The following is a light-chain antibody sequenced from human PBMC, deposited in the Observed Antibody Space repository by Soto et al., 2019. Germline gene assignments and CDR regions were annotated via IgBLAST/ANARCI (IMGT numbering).Light chain of an antibody. J-gene: IGKJ1*01. CDR3: QQYGNSPWT. CDR2: GAS. V-gene: IGKV3-20*01. Sequence: DIVLTQSPGTLCLSPGERATLSCRASRSVGSNYLAWYQQKPGQAPRLPIYGASSRATGIPDRFSGSGSGTDFTLTISRLEPEDFAVYFCQQYGNSPWTFGQGTKVDIK. CDR1: RSVGSNY.